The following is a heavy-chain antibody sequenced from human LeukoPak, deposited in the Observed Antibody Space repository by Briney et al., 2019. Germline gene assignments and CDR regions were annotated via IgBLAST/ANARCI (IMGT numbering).Heavy chain of an antibody. CDR1: GGSLSSYY. D-gene: IGHD6-19*01. J-gene: IGHJ4*02. V-gene: IGHV4-59*01. CDR3: ARGIAVAAFDY. Sequence: PSETLSLTCTVSGGSLSSYYWSWIRQPPGKGLEWIGYIYYSGSTNYNPSLKSRVTISVDTSKNQFSLKLSSVTAADTAVYYCARGIAVAAFDYWGQGTLVTVSS. CDR2: IYYSGST.